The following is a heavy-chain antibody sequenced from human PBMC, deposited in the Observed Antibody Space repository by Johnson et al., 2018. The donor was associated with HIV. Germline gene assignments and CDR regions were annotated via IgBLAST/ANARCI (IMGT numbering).Heavy chain of an antibody. J-gene: IGHJ3*02. CDR2: ISSSGGTI. Sequence: VQLVESGGGLVKPGGSLRLSCAASRFTVSDYYMSWIRQTPGQGQERVSYISSSGGTIYYAESVKGRFSIYRDNAKNSLYLQMNSLRAEDTAVYYCARDRGYWDAFEIWGQGTMVTVSS. D-gene: IGHD3-22*01. CDR3: ARDRGYWDAFEI. CDR1: RFTVSDYY. V-gene: IGHV3-11*04.